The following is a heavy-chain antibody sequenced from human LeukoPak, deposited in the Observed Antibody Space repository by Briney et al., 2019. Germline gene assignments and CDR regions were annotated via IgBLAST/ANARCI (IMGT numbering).Heavy chain of an antibody. CDR3: ARAAPRYYDSSGLDY. CDR1: GFTVSSNY. D-gene: IGHD3-22*01. J-gene: IGHJ4*02. V-gene: IGHV3-66*02. Sequence: GGSLRLSCAASGFTVSSNYMSWVRQAPGKGLEWVSVIYSGGSTNYADSVKGRFTISRDNSKNTLYLQMNSLRAEDTAVYYCARAAPRYYDSSGLDYWGQGTLVTVSS. CDR2: IYSGGST.